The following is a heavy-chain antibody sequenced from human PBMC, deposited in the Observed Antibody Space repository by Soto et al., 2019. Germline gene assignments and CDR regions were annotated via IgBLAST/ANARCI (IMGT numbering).Heavy chain of an antibody. CDR1: GGSISSSSYY. Sequence: PSETLSLTCTVSGGSISSSSYYWGWIRQPPGKGPEWIGSIYYSGSTYYNPSLKSRVTISVDTSKNQFSLKLSSVTAADTAVYYCARDFPYYYDSSGYSLDLRHNWFDPWGQGTLVTVS. CDR3: ARDFPYYYDSSGYSLDLRHNWFDP. D-gene: IGHD3-22*01. CDR2: IYYSGST. J-gene: IGHJ5*02. V-gene: IGHV4-39*01.